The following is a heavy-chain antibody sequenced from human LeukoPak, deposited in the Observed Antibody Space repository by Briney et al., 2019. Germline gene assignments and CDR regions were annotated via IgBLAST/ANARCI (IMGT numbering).Heavy chain of an antibody. J-gene: IGHJ4*02. CDR1: GGTFSSYA. D-gene: IGHD5-18*01. V-gene: IGHV1-69*01. CDR3: ASRKRFTAMDLSLSPFDY. CDR2: IIPIFGTT. Sequence: SMKVSCKASGGTFSSYAISWLRQAPGQGLEWMGGIIPIFGTTNYAQKFQGRVTITADEYASTAYMDLSSLRSEDTAVYYCASRKRFTAMDLSLSPFDYWGQGTLVTVSS.